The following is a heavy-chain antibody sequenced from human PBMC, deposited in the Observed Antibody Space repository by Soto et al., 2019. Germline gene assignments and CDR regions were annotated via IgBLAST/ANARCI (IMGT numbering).Heavy chain of an antibody. V-gene: IGHV1-2*02. CDR2: INPNSGGT. CDR1: GYTFTGYY. J-gene: IGHJ6*02. CDR3: AREPVPAASWGYYYYYGMDV. D-gene: IGHD2-2*01. Sequence: ASVKVSCKASGYTFTGYYMHWVRQAPGQGLEWMGWINPNSGGTNYAQKFQGRVTMTRDTSISTAYMELSRLRSDDTAVYYCAREPVPAASWGYYYYYGMDVWGQGTTVTVS.